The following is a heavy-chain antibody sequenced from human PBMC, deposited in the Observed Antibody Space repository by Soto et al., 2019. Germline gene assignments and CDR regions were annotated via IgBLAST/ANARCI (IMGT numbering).Heavy chain of an antibody. V-gene: IGHV4-39*07. CDR3: ARGSSIAGLYYGMDV. D-gene: IGHD6-6*01. CDR2: IYYSGST. J-gene: IGHJ6*02. CDR1: GVSISSSSYY. Sequence: PSETLSLTCTVSGVSISSSSYYWGWIRQPPGKGLEWIGSIYYSGSTYYNPSLKSRVTISLDTSKNQFSLKLSSVTAADTAVYYCARGSSIAGLYYGMDVWGQGTTVTVSS.